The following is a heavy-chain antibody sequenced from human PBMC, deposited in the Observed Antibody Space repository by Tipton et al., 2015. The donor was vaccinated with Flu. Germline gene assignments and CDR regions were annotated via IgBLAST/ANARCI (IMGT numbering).Heavy chain of an antibody. CDR1: GGSLSSYF. D-gene: IGHD3-9*01. V-gene: IGHV4-4*07. CDR2: IYPSGNT. J-gene: IGHJ2*01. Sequence: TLSLTCTVSGGSLSSYFWSWIRQPAGKGLEWIGRIYPSGNTNYNPSLQSRVTMSVDTSRNQFSLSLTSVTAADTAVYYCARGVLTGYHYYFDLWGRGTLVTVSS. CDR3: ARGVLTGYHYYFDL.